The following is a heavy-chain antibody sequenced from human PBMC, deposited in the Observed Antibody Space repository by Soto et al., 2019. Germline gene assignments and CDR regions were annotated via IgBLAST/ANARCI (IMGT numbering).Heavy chain of an antibody. J-gene: IGHJ6*02. CDR1: GYTFTSYG. CDR2: IIPIFGTA. Sequence: ASVKVSCKASGYTFTSYGISWVRQAPGQGREWMGGIIPIFGTANYAQKFQGRVTITADESTSTAYMELSSLRSEDTAVYYCARGLSRGGYYYYGMDVWGQGTTVTVSS. V-gene: IGHV1-69*13. CDR3: ARGLSRGGYYYYGMDV.